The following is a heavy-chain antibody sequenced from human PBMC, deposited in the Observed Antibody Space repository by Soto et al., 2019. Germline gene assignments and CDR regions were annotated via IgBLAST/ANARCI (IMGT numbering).Heavy chain of an antibody. V-gene: IGHV2-5*02. CDR3: AHYVSTSPAGWFCP. D-gene: IGHD3-10*02. CDR1: VFSLSTTDEA. J-gene: IGHJ5*02. Sequence: QITLKESGPTLVKPTKNITLTCTFAVFSLSTTDEAVAWLRQPPGKALEWLALIYWDDDKRYNPTLKTRLTITKDTTKNQVVLTLTNMDPVDTATYYCAHYVSTSPAGWFCPWGHRILVTVSS. CDR2: IYWDDDK.